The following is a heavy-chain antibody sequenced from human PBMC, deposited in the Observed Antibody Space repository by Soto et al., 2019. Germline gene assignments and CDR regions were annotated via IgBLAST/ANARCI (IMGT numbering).Heavy chain of an antibody. CDR1: GYSFTSYW. CDR3: ARRGYCSSTSCPAYGMDV. V-gene: IGHV5-51*01. Sequence: XESLTISRKGSGYSFTSYWIGLVRQMRGKGLEWMGIIYPGDSDTRYSPSFQGQVTISADKSISTAYLQWSSLKASDTAMYYCARRGYCSSTSCPAYGMDVWGQGTTVTVSS. CDR2: IYPGDSDT. J-gene: IGHJ6*02. D-gene: IGHD2-2*01.